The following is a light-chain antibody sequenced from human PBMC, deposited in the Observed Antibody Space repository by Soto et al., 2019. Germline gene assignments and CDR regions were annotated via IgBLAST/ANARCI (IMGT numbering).Light chain of an antibody. CDR3: SSYTSSSPWV. V-gene: IGLV2-14*01. CDR2: EVS. J-gene: IGLJ3*02. CDR1: SSDIGGYNY. Sequence: QSVLTQPASVSGSPGQSITISCTGTSSDIGGYNYVSWYQHHPGKAPKLMIYEVSNRPSGVSNRFSGSKSGNTASLTISGLQAEDEADYYCSSYTSSSPWVFGGGTKLTVL.